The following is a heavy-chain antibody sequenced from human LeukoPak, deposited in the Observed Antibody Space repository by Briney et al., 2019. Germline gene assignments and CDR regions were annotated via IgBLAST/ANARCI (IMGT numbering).Heavy chain of an antibody. V-gene: IGHV3-23*01. CDR2: ISGSGGST. CDR3: ASLGIAAAGTRGAFDI. J-gene: IGHJ3*02. CDR1: GFTFSSYA. Sequence: GGSLRLPCAASGFTFSSYAMSWVRQAPGKGLEWVSAISGSGGSTYYADSVKGRFTISRDNSKNTLYLQMNSLRAEDTAVYYCASLGIAAAGTRGAFDIWGQGTMVTVSS. D-gene: IGHD6-13*01.